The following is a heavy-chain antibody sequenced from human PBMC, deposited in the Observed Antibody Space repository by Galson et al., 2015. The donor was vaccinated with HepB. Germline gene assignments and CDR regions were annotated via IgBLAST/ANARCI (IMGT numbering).Heavy chain of an antibody. J-gene: IGHJ4*02. CDR1: GFIVSTKY. D-gene: IGHD5-18*01. CDR2: TYSGGRT. CDR3: TRDSADVKSGTALVTWFDY. V-gene: IGHV3-66*01. Sequence: SLRLSCAVSGFIVSTKYMSWVRQAPGKGLEWVSVTYSGGRTSYADSVKGRFTMSRDISKNTLFLQMSSLRAEDAAVYYCTRDSADVKSGTALVTWFDYWGQGTLVTVSS.